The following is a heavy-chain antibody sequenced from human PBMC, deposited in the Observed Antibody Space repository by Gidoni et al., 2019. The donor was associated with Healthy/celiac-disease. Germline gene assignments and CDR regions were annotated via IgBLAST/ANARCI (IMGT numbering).Heavy chain of an antibody. J-gene: IGHJ3*02. Sequence: EVQLVESGGGLVQPGGSLRLSCAASGFTFSSYWMHWVRQAPGKGLVWVSRINSDGSSTSYADSVKGRFTISRDNAKNTLYLQMNSLRAEDTAVYYCARDVTTVTTLDAFDIWGQGTMVTVSS. V-gene: IGHV3-74*01. D-gene: IGHD4-17*01. CDR2: INSDGSST. CDR3: ARDVTTVTTLDAFDI. CDR1: GFTFSSYW.